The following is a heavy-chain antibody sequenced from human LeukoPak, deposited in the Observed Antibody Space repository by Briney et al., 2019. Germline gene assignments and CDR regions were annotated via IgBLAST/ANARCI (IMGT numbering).Heavy chain of an antibody. CDR3: ARDSGYCSGGSCYPQGAFDI. Sequence: GGSLRLSCAASGFTFSSYSMNWVRQAPGKGLEWVSSISSSSSYIHYADSVKGRFTISRDNAKNSLYLQMNSLRAEDTAVYYCARDSGYCSGGSCYPQGAFDIWGQGTMVTVSS. CDR2: ISSSSSYI. V-gene: IGHV3-21*01. CDR1: GFTFSSYS. D-gene: IGHD2-15*01. J-gene: IGHJ3*02.